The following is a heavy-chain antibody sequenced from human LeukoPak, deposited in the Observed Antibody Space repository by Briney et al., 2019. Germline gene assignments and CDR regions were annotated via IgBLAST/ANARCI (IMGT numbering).Heavy chain of an antibody. CDR2: IYSSGST. Sequence: SETLSLTCSVSGASISSGSNYWGWIRQPPGKTLEWIGSIYSSGSTYYNPSLKSRVIIIIDTPKNHFSLTLSSVTAADTAVYYCARVGPIVGATGGDAFDIWGQGTMVTVSS. D-gene: IGHD1-26*01. CDR1: GASISSGSNY. CDR3: ARVGPIVGATGGDAFDI. J-gene: IGHJ3*02. V-gene: IGHV4-39*07.